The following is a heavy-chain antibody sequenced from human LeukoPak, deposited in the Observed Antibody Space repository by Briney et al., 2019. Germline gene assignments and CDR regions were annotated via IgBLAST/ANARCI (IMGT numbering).Heavy chain of an antibody. V-gene: IGHV5-51*01. D-gene: IGHD4-17*01. Sequence: GESLKISCKGSGYSFTSYWIGWVRQMPGKGLEWMGIIYPGDSDTRYSPSFQGQVTISADESISTAYLQWSSLKASDTAMYFCARQNDYGDYSPFDIWGQGTMFTVSS. CDR2: IYPGDSDT. CDR1: GYSFTSYW. J-gene: IGHJ3*02. CDR3: ARQNDYGDYSPFDI.